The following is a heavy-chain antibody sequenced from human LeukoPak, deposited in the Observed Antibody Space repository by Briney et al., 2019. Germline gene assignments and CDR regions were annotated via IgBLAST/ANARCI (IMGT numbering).Heavy chain of an antibody. CDR3: TRDLNSGGSC. CDR1: GFTVSSSY. Sequence: GGSLRLSCAASGFTVSSSYMSWVRQAPGKGLEWVSVIHSGGNTYYADSVKGRFTISRDNSKNTLYLQMNSLRAEDTAVYNCTRDLNSGGSCWGQGTLVTVSS. J-gene: IGHJ4*02. V-gene: IGHV3-53*01. D-gene: IGHD2-15*01. CDR2: IHSGGNT.